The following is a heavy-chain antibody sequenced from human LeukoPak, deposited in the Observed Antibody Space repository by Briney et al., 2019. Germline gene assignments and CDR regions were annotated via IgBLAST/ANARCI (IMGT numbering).Heavy chain of an antibody. CDR2: ILSGGDYI. Sequence: PGGSLSLSCAASGFTFNTFNMTWVRQAQGKGLEWVSSILSGGDYIYYADSVKGRFTTSRDNAKNSLSLQLNSLRVEDTAVYYCARGHYDVLAASYKWTPDYWGQGTLVTVSS. CDR1: GFTFNTFN. V-gene: IGHV3-21*01. D-gene: IGHD3-9*01. CDR3: ARGHYDVLAASYKWTPDY. J-gene: IGHJ4*02.